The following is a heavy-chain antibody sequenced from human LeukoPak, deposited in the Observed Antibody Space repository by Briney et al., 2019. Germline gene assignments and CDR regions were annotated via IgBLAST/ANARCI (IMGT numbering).Heavy chain of an antibody. CDR2: IYYSGST. D-gene: IGHD3-22*01. V-gene: IGHV4-39*01. CDR1: GGSISSSSYY. J-gene: IGHJ4*02. Sequence: PSETLSLTCTVSGGSISSSSYYWGWIRQPPGKGLEWIGSIYYSGSTYYKPSLKSRVTIFVDTSKNQFSLKLSSVTAADTAVFYCGRHGHYDGTGYYSSFDYWGQGSLVTVSS. CDR3: GRHGHYDGTGYYSSFDY.